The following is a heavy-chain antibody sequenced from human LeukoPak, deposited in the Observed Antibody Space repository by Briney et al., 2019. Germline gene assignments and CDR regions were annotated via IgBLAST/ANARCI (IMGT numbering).Heavy chain of an antibody. D-gene: IGHD3-9*01. J-gene: IGHJ6*03. CDR2: INHSGST. CDR1: GGSFSGYY. Sequence: PSETLSLTCAVYGGSFSGYYWSWIRQPPGKGLEWIGEINHSGSTNYNPSLKSRVTISVDTSKNQFSLTLSSVTAADTAVYYCARIGITIFPNCMDVWGKGTTVTVSS. V-gene: IGHV4-34*01. CDR3: ARIGITIFPNCMDV.